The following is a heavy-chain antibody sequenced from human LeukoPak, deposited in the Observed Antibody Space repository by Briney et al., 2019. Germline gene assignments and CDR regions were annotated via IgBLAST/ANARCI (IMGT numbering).Heavy chain of an antibody. J-gene: IGHJ6*03. CDR2: IYYSGST. CDR3: ARTLRPTFYYYYMDV. Sequence: SETLSLTCTVSGGSISSYYWSWIRRPPGKGLEWIGYIYYSGSTNYNPSLKSRVTISVDTSKNQFSLKLSSVTAADTAVYYCARTLRPTFYYYYMDVWGKGTTVTISS. D-gene: IGHD2/OR15-2a*01. V-gene: IGHV4-59*01. CDR1: GGSISSYY.